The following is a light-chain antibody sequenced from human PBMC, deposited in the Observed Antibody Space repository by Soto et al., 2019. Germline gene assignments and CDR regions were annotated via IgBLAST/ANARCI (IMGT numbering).Light chain of an antibody. Sequence: DLVMTQSPLSLPVTPGEPASISCRSSQSLLHSNGYNYLDWYLQKPGQSPQLLIYLGSNRASGVQHRFSGSGSGTDFTLKISRVEAEDVGVYYCMQALQTPRTFGQGTKVEIK. CDR1: QSLLHSNGYNY. CDR3: MQALQTPRT. CDR2: LGS. V-gene: IGKV2-28*01. J-gene: IGKJ1*01.